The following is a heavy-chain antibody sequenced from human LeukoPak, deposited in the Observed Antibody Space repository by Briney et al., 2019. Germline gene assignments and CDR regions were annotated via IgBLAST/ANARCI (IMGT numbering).Heavy chain of an antibody. CDR2: IIPIFGTA. V-gene: IGHV1-69*05. CDR1: GGTFSSYA. D-gene: IGHD3-10*01. J-gene: IGHJ4*02. CDR3: ARELVRGIRLDY. Sequence: SVKVSCKASGGTFSSYAISWVRQAPGQGLEWMGGIIPIFGTANYAQKFQGRVTMTRDTSTSTVYMELSSLRSEDTAVYYCARELVRGIRLDYWGQGTLVTVSS.